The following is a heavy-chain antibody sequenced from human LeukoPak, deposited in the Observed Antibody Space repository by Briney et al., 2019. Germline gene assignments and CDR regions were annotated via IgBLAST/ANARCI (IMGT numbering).Heavy chain of an antibody. CDR1: GFTFSSYA. CDR3: ARVYETNGYLY. D-gene: IGHD3-22*01. V-gene: IGHV3-30-3*01. Sequence: PGRSLRLSCAASGFTFSSYAMHWVRQAPGKGLEWVASISYDGSKKYYADSLKGRFTISRDNAKNTVYLQMNSLRVEDTAVYYCARVYETNGYLYWGQGSLVTVSS. CDR2: ISYDGSKK. J-gene: IGHJ4*02.